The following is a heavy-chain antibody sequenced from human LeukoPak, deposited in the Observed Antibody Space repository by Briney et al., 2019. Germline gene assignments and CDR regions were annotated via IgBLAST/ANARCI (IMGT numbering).Heavy chain of an antibody. D-gene: IGHD4-11*01. CDR1: GSPFGDFA. CDR2: ITRSGQNT. V-gene: IGHV3-23*01. J-gene: IGHJ3*01. CDR3: VKDDYCSIPGCVIDALVV. Sequence: GGSLRLSCAASGSPFGDFAMTWVRQVPGGGLQWVSTITRSGQNTYCADSVKGRFTISRDDYKGMLYLQMNNLRAEDTAMYYCVKDDYCSIPGCVIDALVVWGQGTVVTVSS.